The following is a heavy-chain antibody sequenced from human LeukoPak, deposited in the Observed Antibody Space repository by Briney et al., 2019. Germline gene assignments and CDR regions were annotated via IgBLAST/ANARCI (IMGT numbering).Heavy chain of an antibody. CDR2: MNPNSGNT. V-gene: IGHV1-8*01. CDR3: ARVRGLRYFDWLSVPFDY. Sequence: GASVKVSCKASGYTFTSYDINWVRQATGQGLEWMGWMNPNSGNTGYAQKFQGRVTMTRNTSISTAYMELSSLRSEDTAVYYCARVRGLRYFDWLSVPFDYWGQGTLATVSS. CDR1: GYTFTSYD. J-gene: IGHJ4*02. D-gene: IGHD3-9*01.